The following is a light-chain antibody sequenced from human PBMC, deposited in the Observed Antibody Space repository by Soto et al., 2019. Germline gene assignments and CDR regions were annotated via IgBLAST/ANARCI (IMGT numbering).Light chain of an antibody. CDR1: SSDVGSYNR. Sequence: QSVLTQPPSVSGSPGQSVTISCTGTSSDVGSYNRVSWYQQSPGTAPKLMIYEVSNRPSGVPDRFSGSKSGNTASLTISGLQAEDEPDYYCSSYTSSSTNVFGTGTKVTVL. CDR2: EVS. CDR3: SSYTSSSTNV. V-gene: IGLV2-18*02. J-gene: IGLJ1*01.